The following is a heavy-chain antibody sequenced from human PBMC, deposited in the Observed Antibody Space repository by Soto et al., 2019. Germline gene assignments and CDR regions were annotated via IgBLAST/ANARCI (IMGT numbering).Heavy chain of an antibody. J-gene: IGHJ6*03. CDR3: ARFDTDGSSWFNYYYYYMDV. D-gene: IGHD6-13*01. CDR2: MNPNSGNT. Sequence: GASVKVSCKASGYTFTSYDINWVRQATGQGLEWMGWMNPNSGNTGYAQKFQGRVTMTRNTSISTAYMELSSLRSEDTAVYYCARFDTDGSSWFNYYYYYMDVWGKGTTVTVSS. V-gene: IGHV1-8*01. CDR1: GYTFTSYD.